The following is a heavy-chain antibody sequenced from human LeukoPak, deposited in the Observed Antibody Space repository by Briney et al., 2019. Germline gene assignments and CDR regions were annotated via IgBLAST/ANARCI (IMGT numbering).Heavy chain of an antibody. J-gene: IGHJ4*02. V-gene: IGHV5-51*01. Sequence: GESLKISCKGSGYSFTNHWIGWVRQMPGKGLEWMGIIYPGDSDTRYSPSFQGQVTISADKSISTAYLQWSSLKASDTAMYYCARLPQWGGIYHFDYWGQGTLLTVSS. D-gene: IGHD1-26*01. CDR2: IYPGDSDT. CDR3: ARLPQWGGIYHFDY. CDR1: GYSFTNHW.